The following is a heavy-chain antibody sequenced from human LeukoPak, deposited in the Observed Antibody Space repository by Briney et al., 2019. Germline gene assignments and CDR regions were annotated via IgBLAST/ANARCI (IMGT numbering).Heavy chain of an antibody. CDR1: GGSISSGDYY. CDR2: IYYSGST. CDR3: ARDGPNWGLDY. J-gene: IGHJ4*02. D-gene: IGHD7-27*01. V-gene: IGHV4-30-4*02. Sequence: PSETLSLTCTVSGGSISSGDYYWSWIRQPPGKGLEWIGYIYYSGSTYYNPSLKSRVTISVDTSKNQFSLKLSSVTAADTAVYYCARDGPNWGLDYWGQGTLVTVSS.